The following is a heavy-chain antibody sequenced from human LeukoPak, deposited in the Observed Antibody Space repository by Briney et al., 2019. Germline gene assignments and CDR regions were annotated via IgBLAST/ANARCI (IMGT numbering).Heavy chain of an antibody. CDR3: ARRLDYGDYYAFDI. Sequence: SETLSLTCTVSGGSISSYYWSWIRQPPGKGLEWIGYIYYSGSTNYNPSLKSRVTISVDTSKNQFSLKLSSVTAADTAVYYCARRLDYGDYYAFDIWGQGTMVTVSS. CDR1: GGSISSYY. J-gene: IGHJ3*02. V-gene: IGHV4-59*01. D-gene: IGHD4-17*01. CDR2: IYYSGST.